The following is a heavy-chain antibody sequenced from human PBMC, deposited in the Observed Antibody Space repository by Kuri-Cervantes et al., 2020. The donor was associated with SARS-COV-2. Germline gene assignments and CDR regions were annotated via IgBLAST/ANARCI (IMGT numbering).Heavy chain of an antibody. CDR2: ISYDGSDK. CDR1: GFTFSRYS. D-gene: IGHD6-19*01. Sequence: GESLKISCAASGFTFSRYSMNWVRQAPGKGLEWVAVISYDGSDKYYADSVKGRFTISRDNSKNTLYLQMNSLRAEDTAVYYCARKAVAGEYFQHWGQGTLVTVSS. CDR3: ARKAVAGEYFQH. J-gene: IGHJ1*01. V-gene: IGHV3-30*03.